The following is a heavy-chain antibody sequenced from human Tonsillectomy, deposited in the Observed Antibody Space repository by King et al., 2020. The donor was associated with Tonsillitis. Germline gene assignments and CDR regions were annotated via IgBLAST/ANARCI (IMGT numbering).Heavy chain of an antibody. D-gene: IGHD2-15*01. CDR1: GYTFTGQY. Sequence: QLVQSGAEVKKPGASVKVSCKASGYTFTGQYMHWVRQTPGQGLEWMGWINPNTGGTNYAQKFQGRVTMTRDTSISTAYMDLSRLGSDDTAVYFCARDGNGVDVWGQGTTVTVSS. CDR3: ARDGNGVDV. V-gene: IGHV1-2*02. J-gene: IGHJ6*02. CDR2: INPNTGGT.